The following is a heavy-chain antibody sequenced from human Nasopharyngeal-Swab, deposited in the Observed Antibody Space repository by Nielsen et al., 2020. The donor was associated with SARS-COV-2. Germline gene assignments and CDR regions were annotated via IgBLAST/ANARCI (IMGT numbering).Heavy chain of an antibody. CDR3: ARQYCGGDCDFDY. Sequence: GESLKISCKGSGYSFTSYWISWVRQMPGKGLKWMGRIDPSDSYTNYSPSFQGHVTISADKSISTAYLQWSSLKASDTAMYYCARQYCGGDCDFDYWGQGTLVTVSS. J-gene: IGHJ4*02. CDR2: IDPSDSYT. CDR1: GYSFTSYW. D-gene: IGHD2-21*01. V-gene: IGHV5-10-1*01.